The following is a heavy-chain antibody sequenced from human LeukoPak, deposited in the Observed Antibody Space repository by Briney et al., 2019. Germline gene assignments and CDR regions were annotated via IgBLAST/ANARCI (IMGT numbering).Heavy chain of an antibody. CDR2: IYYSGTT. D-gene: IGHD2-15*01. J-gene: IGHJ6*03. CDR1: GGSISSSTYY. V-gene: IGHV4-39*01. Sequence: SETLSLTCTVSGGSISSSTYYWSWIRQPPGKGLEWIGSIYYSGTTYYNPSLKSRVTISVDTSKNQFSLKLSSVTAADTAVYYCASFYCSGGSCYQYYYYYYMGVWGKGTTVTISS. CDR3: ASFYCSGGSCYQYYYYYYMGV.